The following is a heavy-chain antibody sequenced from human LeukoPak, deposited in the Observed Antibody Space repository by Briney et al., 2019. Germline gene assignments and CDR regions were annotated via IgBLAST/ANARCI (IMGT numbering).Heavy chain of an antibody. D-gene: IGHD6-13*01. CDR2: ISGSGGST. J-gene: IGHJ4*02. V-gene: IGHV3-23*01. CDR1: GFTFSSYA. CDR3: AKDRAAATLFDY. Sequence: GGSLRLSCAASGFTFSSYAMSWVRQAPGKGLEWVSAISGSGGSTYYADSVKGRFTISRDNSKNTLYLQMNSLGAEDTAVYYCAKDRAAATLFDYWGQGTLVTVSS.